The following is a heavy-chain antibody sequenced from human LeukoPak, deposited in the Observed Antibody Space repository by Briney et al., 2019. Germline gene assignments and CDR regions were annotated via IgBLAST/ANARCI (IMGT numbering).Heavy chain of an antibody. D-gene: IGHD6-19*01. CDR3: VRRDNTGWNYFDY. J-gene: IGHJ4*02. Sequence: SETLSLTCTVSGGSINSPYWSWIRQPPGKGLEWIGDIYYKGNTNYNPSLKSRATISVDTSKNHLSLKLTSVLAADTAIYYCVRRDNTGWNYFDYWGQGILVTVSS. CDR1: GGSINSPY. CDR2: IYYKGNT. V-gene: IGHV4-59*08.